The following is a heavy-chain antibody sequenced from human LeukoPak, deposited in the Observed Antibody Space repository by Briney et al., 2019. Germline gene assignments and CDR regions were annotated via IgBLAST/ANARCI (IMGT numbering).Heavy chain of an antibody. CDR3: VRDSARLGELSLYGSYYFDY. D-gene: IGHD3-16*02. Sequence: GGSLRLSCAASGFTFSDYYKSWMRQAPGEGREWCSYIISSGSTRDYEDTVNGRFTISRDNAKNSLYLQMNSLRAEDTAVYYCVRDSARLGELSLYGSYYFDYWGQGTLVTVSS. J-gene: IGHJ4*02. V-gene: IGHV3-11*01. CDR2: IISSGSTR. CDR1: GFTFSDYY.